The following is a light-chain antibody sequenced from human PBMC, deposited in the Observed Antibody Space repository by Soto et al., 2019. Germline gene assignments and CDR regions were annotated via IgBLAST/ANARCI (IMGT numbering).Light chain of an antibody. J-gene: IGKJ1*01. Sequence: DIQMTQSPSTLSGSVGDRVTITCRASQSISSWLAWYQQKPGKAPKLLIYDASSLESGVPSRFSGSGSGTEFTLTISSLQPYDFATYYCQQYNSYSWTFGQGTKVEIK. V-gene: IGKV1-5*01. CDR2: DAS. CDR3: QQYNSYSWT. CDR1: QSISSW.